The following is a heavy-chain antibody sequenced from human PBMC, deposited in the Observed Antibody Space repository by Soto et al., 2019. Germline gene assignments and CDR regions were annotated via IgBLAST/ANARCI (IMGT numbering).Heavy chain of an antibody. J-gene: IGHJ1*01. CDR1: GFEFNSYA. D-gene: IGHD2-2*01. CDR2: IDSTGMNT. Sequence: GGSLRLSCSASGFEFNSYAMHWVRQAPGKGLETVSLIDSTGMNTYYADSVKGRLTISRYNSKNPLYLQMNSLSAEDTAVYYCAKDPPIVIVPAATFLQGGQGTLVTVS. V-gene: IGHV3-64*04. CDR3: AKDPPIVIVPAATFLQ.